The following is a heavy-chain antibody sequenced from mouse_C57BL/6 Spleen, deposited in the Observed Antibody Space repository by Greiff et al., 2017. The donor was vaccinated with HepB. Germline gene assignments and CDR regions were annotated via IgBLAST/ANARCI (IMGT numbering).Heavy chain of an antibody. CDR2: IWTGGGT. CDR3: ARNRDDYDDYGYAMDY. J-gene: IGHJ4*01. V-gene: IGHV2-9-1*01. D-gene: IGHD2-4*01. Sequence: QVQLKESGPGLVAPSQCLSITCTVSGFSFTSYAISWVRQPPGKGLEWLGVIWTGGGTNYNSALKSRLSISKDNSKSQVFLKMNSLQTDDTARYYCARNRDDYDDYGYAMDYWGQGTSVTVSS. CDR1: GFSFTSYA.